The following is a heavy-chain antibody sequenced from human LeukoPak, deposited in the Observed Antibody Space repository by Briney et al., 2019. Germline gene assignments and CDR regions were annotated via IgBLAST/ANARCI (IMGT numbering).Heavy chain of an antibody. CDR2: IYSGGST. D-gene: IGHD3-3*01. V-gene: IGHV3-66*01. CDR1: GLTVSSNY. J-gene: IGHJ4*02. CDR3: ARTSYDFWSGYYKGFDY. Sequence: GGSLRLSCAASGLTVSSNYMSWVRQAPGKGLEWVSFIYSGGSTYYADSVKGRFTISRDNSKNTLYLQMNSLRAEDTAVYYCARTSYDFWSGYYKGFDYWGQGTLVTVSS.